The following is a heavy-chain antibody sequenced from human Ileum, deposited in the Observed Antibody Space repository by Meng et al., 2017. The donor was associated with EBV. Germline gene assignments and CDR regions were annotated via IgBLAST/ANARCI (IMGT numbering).Heavy chain of an antibody. CDR1: GGFFSGYY. CDR3: AREARSSGYHPGIGP. J-gene: IGHJ5*02. D-gene: IGHD3-22*01. V-gene: IGHV4-34*01. CDR2: INHSGST. Sequence: QVQLHQWGAGLLNPSETLSLTCAVYGGFFSGYYWSWIRQSPGKGLEWIGEINHSGSTNYNPSLKSRVTISVDTSKNQFSLKLTSVTAADTAVYYCAREARSSGYHPGIGPWGQGTLVTVSS.